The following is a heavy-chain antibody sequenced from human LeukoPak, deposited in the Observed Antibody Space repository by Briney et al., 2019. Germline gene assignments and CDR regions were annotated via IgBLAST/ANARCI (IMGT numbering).Heavy chain of an antibody. CDR1: GYTFTNNW. J-gene: IGHJ3*02. V-gene: IGHV5-51*01. CDR3: ARRGDAFDI. Sequence: GESLKISCKGSGYTFTNNWIGWVRQMPGEGLEWMGIIYPGNFDTRYGPSFQGQVTISADKSISTAYLQWSSLKASDTAMYYCARRGDAFDIWGQGTMVTVSS. CDR2: IYPGNFDT.